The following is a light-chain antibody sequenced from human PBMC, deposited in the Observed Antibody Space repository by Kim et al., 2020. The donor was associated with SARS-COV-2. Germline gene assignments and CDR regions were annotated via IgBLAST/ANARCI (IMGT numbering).Light chain of an antibody. Sequence: SPGERAPLSCRASQSVGGVYSAWYQQKPGQAPRLLIYDASNRAIGVPDRFSGSGSGTDFTLTISRLEPEDFAVYYCHQYGSSPQTFGQGTKVDIK. J-gene: IGKJ1*01. V-gene: IGKV3-20*01. CDR2: DAS. CDR3: HQYGSSPQT. CDR1: QSVGGVY.